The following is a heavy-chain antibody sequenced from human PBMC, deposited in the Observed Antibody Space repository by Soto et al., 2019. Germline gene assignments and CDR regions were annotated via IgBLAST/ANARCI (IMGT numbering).Heavy chain of an antibody. CDR2: IYHSGST. D-gene: IGHD4-17*01. Sequence: PSETLSLTCTVSGDSISNDNWWSWVRQPPGKGLEWIGEIYHSGSTNSNPSLKSRVTISVDKSKNQFSLKLSSVTAADTAVYYCVRLPWADYGGIFDPWGQGTLVTVSS. CDR1: GDSISNDNW. V-gene: IGHV4-4*02. CDR3: VRLPWADYGGIFDP. J-gene: IGHJ5*02.